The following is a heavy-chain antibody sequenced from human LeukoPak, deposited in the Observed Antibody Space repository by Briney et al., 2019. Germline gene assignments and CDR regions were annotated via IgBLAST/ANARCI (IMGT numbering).Heavy chain of an antibody. J-gene: IGHJ4*02. D-gene: IGHD1-26*01. CDR2: ISYDGSNK. Sequence: PGGSLRLSCAASGFTLSYLAVHWVRQAPGKGLEWVALISYDGSNKYYADSVKGRFTISRDISKSTLFLQMNSLRAEDTAVYYCAREPSEPYYFDYWGQGTLVTVSS. V-gene: IGHV3-30-3*01. CDR1: GFTLSYLA. CDR3: AREPSEPYYFDY.